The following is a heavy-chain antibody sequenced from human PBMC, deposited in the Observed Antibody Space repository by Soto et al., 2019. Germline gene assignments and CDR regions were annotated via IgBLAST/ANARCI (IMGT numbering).Heavy chain of an antibody. D-gene: IGHD1-7*01. CDR2: IWYDGSNK. CDR3: ARSNNWNYDFDY. V-gene: IGHV3-33*01. CDR1: GFTFSSYG. J-gene: IGHJ4*02. Sequence: GGSLRLSCAASGFTFSSYGMHWVRQAPGKGLEWVAVIWYDGSNKYYADSVKGRFTISRDNSKNTLYLQMNSLRAEDTAVYYCARSNNWNYDFDYWGQGTLVTVSS.